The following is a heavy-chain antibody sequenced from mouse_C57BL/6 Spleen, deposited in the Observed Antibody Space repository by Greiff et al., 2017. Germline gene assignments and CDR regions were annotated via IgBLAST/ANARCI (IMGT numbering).Heavy chain of an antibody. V-gene: IGHV1-81*01. CDR2: IYPRSGNT. D-gene: IGHD2-4*01. Sequence: QVQLKESGAELARPGASVKLSCKASGYTFTSYGISWVKQRTGQGLEWIGEIYPRSGNTYYNEKFKGKATLTADKSSSTAYMELRSLTAEDSAVYFCARDFYYDYDGGAHFDDWGQGTTLTVSS. CDR3: ARDFYYDYDGGAHFDD. J-gene: IGHJ2*01. CDR1: GYTFTSYG.